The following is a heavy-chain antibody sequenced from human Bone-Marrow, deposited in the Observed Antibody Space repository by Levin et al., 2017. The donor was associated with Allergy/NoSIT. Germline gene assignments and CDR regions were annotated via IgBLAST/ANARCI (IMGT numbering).Heavy chain of an antibody. D-gene: IGHD2-15*01. Sequence: PGGSLRLSCAASGFTFSTYAMSWVRQAPGKGLEWVSVISGSGSRTYYADSIKGRFTISRDNSKNTVSLQMTSLRAEDTAVYYCARVFTPGEVLFVYYYGMDVWGHGTTVTVSS. CDR2: ISGSGSRT. CDR3: ARVFTPGEVLFVYYYGMDV. CDR1: GFTFSTYA. J-gene: IGHJ6*02. V-gene: IGHV3-23*01.